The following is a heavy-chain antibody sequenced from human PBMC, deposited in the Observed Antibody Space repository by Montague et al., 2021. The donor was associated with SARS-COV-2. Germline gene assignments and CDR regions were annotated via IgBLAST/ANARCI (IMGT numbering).Heavy chain of an antibody. CDR3: SRGGGMIRGVVDF. CDR2: ISRTGDRT. D-gene: IGHD3-10*01. Sequence: SLRLSWAASGFTFDDYDMSWVRQAPGKGLEWVSGISRTGDRTAYGDSVKGRFTISRDNDKNSLYLQMNSLRVEDTALYHCSRGGGMIRGVVDFWGQGILVSVSS. J-gene: IGHJ4*02. CDR1: GFTFDDYD. V-gene: IGHV3-20*01.